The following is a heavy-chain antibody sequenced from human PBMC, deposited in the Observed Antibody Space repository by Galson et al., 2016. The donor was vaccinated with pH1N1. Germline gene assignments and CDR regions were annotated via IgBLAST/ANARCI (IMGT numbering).Heavy chain of an antibody. CDR2: INQDGSKK. D-gene: IGHD3-16*01. J-gene: IGHJ4*02. CDR3: VKQIGGSGAY. CDR1: RFTLNTFW. V-gene: IGHV3-7*01. Sequence: SLRLSCAASRFTLNTFWMSWVRQAPGKGLEWVANINQDGSKKYYVDSVKGRFTISRDNAKNSVYLQMNSLRVEDAALYYCVKQIGGSGAYWGQGTLVTVSS.